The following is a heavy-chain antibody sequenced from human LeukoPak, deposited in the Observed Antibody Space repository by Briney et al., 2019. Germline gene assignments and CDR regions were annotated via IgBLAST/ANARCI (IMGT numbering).Heavy chain of an antibody. CDR1: GFTFSTYG. CDR3: AKGSTVFGVVIRTYLDY. V-gene: IGHV3-30*02. J-gene: IGHJ4*02. D-gene: IGHD3-3*01. CDR2: IRYDGSNK. Sequence: GGSLRLSCAASGFTFSTYGIHWVRQAPGKGLEWVAFIRYDGSNKYYADSVKGRFTISRDNSKNTLYLQMDTLRAEDTAVYYCAKGSTVFGVVIRTYLDYWGQGTLVTVSS.